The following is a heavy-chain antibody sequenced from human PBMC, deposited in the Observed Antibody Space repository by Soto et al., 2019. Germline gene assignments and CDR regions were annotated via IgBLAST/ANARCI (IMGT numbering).Heavy chain of an antibody. Sequence: SETLSLTCTVSGGSISSGDYYWSWIRQPPGKGLEWIGYIYYSGSTYYNPSLKSRVTISVDTSKNQFSLKLSSVTAADTAVYYCARAYDSSGYYYGPIDYWGQGTLVTVS. V-gene: IGHV4-30-4*01. J-gene: IGHJ4*02. D-gene: IGHD3-22*01. CDR1: GGSISSGDYY. CDR2: IYYSGST. CDR3: ARAYDSSGYYYGPIDY.